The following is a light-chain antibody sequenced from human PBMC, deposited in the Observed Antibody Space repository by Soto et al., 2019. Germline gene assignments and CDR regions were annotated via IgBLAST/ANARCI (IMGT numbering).Light chain of an antibody. CDR1: QDIGNR. J-gene: IGKJ3*01. Sequence: DIQMTQSPSSLSASVGDSVTITCQASQDIGNRLSWYQQRPGKAPKLLIYDASNLETGVPSRFSGSGSGTDFSLAISGLQPEDVATYYCQQYDDLPFSFGPGTKVDFK. CDR3: QQYDDLPFS. CDR2: DAS. V-gene: IGKV1-33*01.